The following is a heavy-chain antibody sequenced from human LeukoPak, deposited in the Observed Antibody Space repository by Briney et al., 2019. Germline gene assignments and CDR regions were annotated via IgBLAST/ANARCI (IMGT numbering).Heavy chain of an antibody. Sequence: GGSLRLSCAASGFTFSNYAMSWVRQAPGKGLEWVSAISSSGGSTYYADSVRGRFTISRDNAKNSLYLQMNSLRAEDTAEYYCARVPMWDYYDSVGWGQGTLVTVSS. CDR1: GFTFSNYA. D-gene: IGHD3-22*01. CDR2: ISSSGGST. J-gene: IGHJ4*02. V-gene: IGHV3-21*01. CDR3: ARVPMWDYYDSVG.